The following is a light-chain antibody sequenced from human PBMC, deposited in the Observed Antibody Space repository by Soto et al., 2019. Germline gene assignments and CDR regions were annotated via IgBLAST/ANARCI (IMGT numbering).Light chain of an antibody. V-gene: IGKV3-15*01. CDR3: QQRSNWPPT. J-gene: IGKJ4*01. CDR1: QSVSSN. CDR2: GAS. Sequence: EIVMTQSPATLSVSPGERATLSCRASQSVSSNLAWYQQKPGQAPTLLIYGASARATGIPARFSGSGSGTEFTLTISSLQSEDFAVYYCQQRSNWPPTFGGGTKVEIK.